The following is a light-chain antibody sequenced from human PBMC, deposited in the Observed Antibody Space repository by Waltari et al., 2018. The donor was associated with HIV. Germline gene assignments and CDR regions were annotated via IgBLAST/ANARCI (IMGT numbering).Light chain of an antibody. CDR2: QVK. Sequence: QSALAQPASVSGSPGQSITISCTGPRTDIGAYNHVPWYQNHPDRAPKVIIYQVKSRPSGVSDRFSGSKSGNTASLTISGLQAEDEADYYCSSYTTSSTYVFGRGTTVSVL. CDR3: SSYTTSSTYV. J-gene: IGLJ1*01. V-gene: IGLV2-14*01. CDR1: RTDIGAYNH.